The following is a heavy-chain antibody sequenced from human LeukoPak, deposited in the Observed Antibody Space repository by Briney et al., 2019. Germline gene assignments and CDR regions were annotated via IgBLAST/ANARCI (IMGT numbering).Heavy chain of an antibody. CDR1: GGSISSGFYY. CDR3: ASVRGYSSGWYASGFDP. Sequence: SETLSLTCTVSGGSISSGFYYWSWIRQPAGKGLEWIGSIYHSGSTYYNPSLKSRVTISLDTSKNQFSLKLTSVTAADTAVYYCASVRGYSSGWYASGFDPWGQGTLVTVSS. V-gene: IGHV4-39*07. J-gene: IGHJ5*02. D-gene: IGHD6-19*01. CDR2: IYHSGST.